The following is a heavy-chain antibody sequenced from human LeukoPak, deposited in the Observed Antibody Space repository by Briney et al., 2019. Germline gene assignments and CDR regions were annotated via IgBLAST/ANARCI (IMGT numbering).Heavy chain of an antibody. V-gene: IGHV3-23*01. CDR1: GFTFSSYA. Sequence: GGSLRLSCAASGFTFSSYAMSWVRQAPGKGLEWVSAISGSGGSTYYADSVKGRFTISRDNSKNTLYLQMNSLRAEDTAVYYCAKDWYYDSSGPWQMVFQHWGQGTLVTVFS. J-gene: IGHJ1*01. CDR3: AKDWYYDSSGPWQMVFQH. D-gene: IGHD3-22*01. CDR2: ISGSGGST.